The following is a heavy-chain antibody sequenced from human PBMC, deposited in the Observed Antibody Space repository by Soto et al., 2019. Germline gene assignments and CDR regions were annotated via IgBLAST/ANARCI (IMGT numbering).Heavy chain of an antibody. CDR1: GGSVSSATYF. V-gene: IGHV4-61*01. CDR2: ILYSGST. D-gene: IGHD1-20*01. J-gene: IGHJ5*02. CDR3: VTGMYKSRSHLDR. Sequence: PSETLSLTCPVSGGSVSSATYFWSWFRQPPWGGLEWIAYILYSGSTKYNHSLKSRVTISLSTSNTQFSLRLNSVTAADTAVYYGVTGMYKSRSHLDRLGQGTVVSVS.